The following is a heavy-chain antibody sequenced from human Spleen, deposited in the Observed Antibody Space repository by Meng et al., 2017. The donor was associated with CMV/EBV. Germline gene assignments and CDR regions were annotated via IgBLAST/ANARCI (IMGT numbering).Heavy chain of an antibody. Sequence: SETLSLTCAVYGGSFSGYYWSWIRQPPGKGLEWIGEINRSGSTNYNPSLKSRVTISVDTSKNQFSLKLSSVTAADTAVYYCARGFGLLQYPRGGYYYGMDVWGQGTTVTVSS. CDR3: ARGFGLLQYPRGGYYYGMDV. CDR1: GGSFSGYY. D-gene: IGHD4-11*01. J-gene: IGHJ6*02. CDR2: INRSGST. V-gene: IGHV4-34*01.